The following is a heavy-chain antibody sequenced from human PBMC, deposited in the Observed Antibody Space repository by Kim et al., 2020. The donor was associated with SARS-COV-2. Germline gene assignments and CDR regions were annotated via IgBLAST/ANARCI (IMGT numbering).Heavy chain of an antibody. Sequence: YNPSLKRRLTMPVDTSKNQFTLQLPSVTAADTAVYYCVREGDTNWFDPWGPGILVTVSS. J-gene: IGHJ5*02. CDR3: VREGDTNWFDP. V-gene: IGHV4-4*06. D-gene: IGHD3-16*01.